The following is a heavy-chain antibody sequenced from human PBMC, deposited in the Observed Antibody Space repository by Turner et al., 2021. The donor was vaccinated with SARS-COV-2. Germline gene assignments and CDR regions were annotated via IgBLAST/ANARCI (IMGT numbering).Heavy chain of an antibody. V-gene: IGHV4-59*01. CDR1: GDSINSNY. CDR2: ISYSGIP. D-gene: IGHD3-10*01. Sequence: QVQLQESGPGLVKPSETLSLTCTVSGDSINSNYWNWIRQSPGKGLEWIGYISYSGIPNYNPSLRSRIAISLDKSKKQLSLRLSSVTAADTAVYFCAGDPSGTFPRGLFDSWGQGALVTVSS. CDR3: AGDPSGTFPRGLFDS. J-gene: IGHJ4*02.